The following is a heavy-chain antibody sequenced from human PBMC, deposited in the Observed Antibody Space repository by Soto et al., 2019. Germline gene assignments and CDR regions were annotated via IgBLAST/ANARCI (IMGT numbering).Heavy chain of an antibody. J-gene: IGHJ3*02. CDR2: ISSSSSTI. CDR1: GFTFSSYS. D-gene: IGHD2-8*01. V-gene: IGHV3-48*02. CDR3: ASQLLFRMVYATDDAFDI. Sequence: LRLSCAASGFTFSSYSMNWVRQAPGKGLEWVSYISSSSSTIYYADSVKGRFTISRDNAKNSLYLQMNSLRDEDTAVYYCASQLLFRMVYATDDAFDIWGQGTMVTVSS.